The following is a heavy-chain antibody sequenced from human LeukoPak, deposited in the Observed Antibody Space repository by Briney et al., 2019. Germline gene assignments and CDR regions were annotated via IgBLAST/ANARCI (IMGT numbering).Heavy chain of an antibody. CDR3: ARVDRYHYYLDV. V-gene: IGHV1-69*05. CDR2: IMPLFNTA. Sequence: TVKVSCKASGGTFSSYSITWVRQAPGQGLEWMGGIMPLFNTANYAQQFQGRVTITTDESTSTAYMELSSLRFEDTAMYYCARVDRYHYYLDVWGKGTTVTVSS. CDR1: GGTFSSYS. J-gene: IGHJ6*03.